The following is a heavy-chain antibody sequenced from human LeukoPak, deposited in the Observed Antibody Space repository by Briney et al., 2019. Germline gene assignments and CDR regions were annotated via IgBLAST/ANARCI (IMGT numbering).Heavy chain of an antibody. J-gene: IGHJ6*02. CDR2: INHSGGT. CDR1: GYSISSGYY. V-gene: IGHV4-38-2*02. CDR3: ARVGGGSDPYYAMDV. Sequence: PSETLSLTCTVSGYSISSGYYWGWIRQPPGKGLELIGSINHSGGTYYTPSLKSRVTISVDTSKNQFSLKLNSVTDADTAVYYCARVGGGSDPYYAMDVWGQGTTVTVSS. D-gene: IGHD2-15*01.